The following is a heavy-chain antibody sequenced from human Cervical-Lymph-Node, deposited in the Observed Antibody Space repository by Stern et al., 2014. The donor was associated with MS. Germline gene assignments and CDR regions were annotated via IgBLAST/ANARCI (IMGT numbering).Heavy chain of an antibody. CDR3: ARHSLQWSGMFDP. V-gene: IGHV4-59*08. J-gene: IGHJ5*01. CDR2: IQYNGNT. Sequence: QVQLVESGPGLVKPSETLSLTCTVSGGSISTYYWSWIRQPPGKGLEWIGYIQYNGNTKYNPSLKRGDTIYVDQSNNHFSLKLLSITAADTAVYYCARHSLQWSGMFDPWGQGTLVPVSS. CDR1: GGSISTYY. D-gene: IGHD2-15*01.